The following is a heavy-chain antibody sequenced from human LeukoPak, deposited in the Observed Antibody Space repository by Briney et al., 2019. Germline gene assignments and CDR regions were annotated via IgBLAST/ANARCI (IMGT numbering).Heavy chain of an antibody. CDR3: ARGFRQLWFFDY. CDR2: IPYDGRNE. D-gene: IGHD5-18*01. V-gene: IGHV3-30*04. Sequence: PGGSLRLSCAASGFTFGSCAMHWVRQAPGKGLEWVAVIPYDGRNEYYADSVKGRFTISRDNSRNTLYLLMNSLRTEDTAVYYCARGFRQLWFFDYWGQGALVTVSS. CDR1: GFTFGSCA. J-gene: IGHJ4*02.